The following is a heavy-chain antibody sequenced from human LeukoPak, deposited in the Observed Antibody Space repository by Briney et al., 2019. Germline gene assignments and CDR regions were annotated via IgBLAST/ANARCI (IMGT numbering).Heavy chain of an antibody. V-gene: IGHV3-30-3*01. J-gene: IGHJ4*02. CDR3: ARETGSAVGSTDFVY. Sequence: GGSLRLSCAASGFTFSSYAIHWVRQAPGKGLEWVAVISYDGSNKYYADSVKGRFTISRDNSKNTLYLQMSSLRAEDTAVYYCARETGSAVGSTDFVYWGQGTLVTVSS. CDR2: ISYDGSNK. D-gene: IGHD4-17*01. CDR1: GFTFSSYA.